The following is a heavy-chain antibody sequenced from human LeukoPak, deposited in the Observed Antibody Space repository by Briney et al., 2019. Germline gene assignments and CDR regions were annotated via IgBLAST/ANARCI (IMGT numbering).Heavy chain of an antibody. J-gene: IGHJ4*02. V-gene: IGHV4-34*01. D-gene: IGHD2-21*01. CDR3: ARGFRPFDY. CDR1: GGSFSGYY. CDR2: INHSGST. Sequence: SETLSLTCAVYGGSFSGYYWSWIRQPPGKELEWIGEINHSGSTNYNPSLKSRVTISVDTSKNQFSLKLSSVTAADTAVYYCARGFRPFDYWGQGTLVTVSS.